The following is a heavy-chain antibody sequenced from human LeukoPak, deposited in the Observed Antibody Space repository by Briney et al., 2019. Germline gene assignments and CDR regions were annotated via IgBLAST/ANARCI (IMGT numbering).Heavy chain of an antibody. J-gene: IGHJ6*03. V-gene: IGHV1-8*03. CDR3: ARGGGIAVAGTFGYYYYYMDV. CDR2: MNPNSGNT. Sequence: GASVKVSCKASGYTFTSYDINWVRQATGQGLEWMGWMNPNSGNTGYAQKFQGRVTITRNTSISTAYMELSSLRSEDTAVYYCARGGGIAVAGTFGYYYYYMDVWGKGTTVTVSS. D-gene: IGHD6-19*01. CDR1: GYTFTSYD.